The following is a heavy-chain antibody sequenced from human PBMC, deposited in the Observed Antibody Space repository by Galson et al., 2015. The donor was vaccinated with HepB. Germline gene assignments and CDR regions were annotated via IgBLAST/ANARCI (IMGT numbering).Heavy chain of an antibody. D-gene: IGHD6-6*01. J-gene: IGHJ4*02. Sequence: SLRLSCAASTFIFSTYSMNWVRQAPGRGLEWVSYISSSSTTIYYADSVKGRFTISRDNAKNSLYLQMNSLGAEDTAVYYCARESVESSSGSADYWGQGTLVTVSS. CDR2: ISSSSTTI. CDR3: ARESVESSSGSADY. V-gene: IGHV3-48*04. CDR1: TFIFSTYS.